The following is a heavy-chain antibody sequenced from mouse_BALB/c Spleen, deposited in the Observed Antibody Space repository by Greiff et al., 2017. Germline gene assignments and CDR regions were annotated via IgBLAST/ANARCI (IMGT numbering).Heavy chain of an antibody. CDR2: ISSGSSTI. V-gene: IGHV5-17*02. D-gene: IGHD2-4*01. Sequence: EVLLVASGGGLVQPGGSRKLSCAASGFTFSSFGLHWVRQAPEKGLEWVAYISSGSSTIYYADTVKGRFTISRDNPKNTLFLQMTSLRSEDTAMYYCARTEGLRRARDDWGQGTSGTVSS. J-gene: IGHJ4*01. CDR1: GFTFSSFG. CDR3: ARTEGLRRARDD.